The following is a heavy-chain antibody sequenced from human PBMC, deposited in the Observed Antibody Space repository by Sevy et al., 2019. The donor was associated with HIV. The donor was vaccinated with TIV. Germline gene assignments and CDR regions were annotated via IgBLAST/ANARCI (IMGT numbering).Heavy chain of an antibody. J-gene: IGHJ4*02. CDR3: ARVRYNYGQKYFDY. V-gene: IGHV3-11*06. CDR2: ISTSSSYT. D-gene: IGHD5-18*01. CDR1: GFTFSDYY. Sequence: GGSLRLSCTASGFTFSDYYMSWIRQAPGKGLEWVSYISTSSSYTSYPASVKGQFTISRENAKNSLYLQMNSLRVEDTAVYYCARVRYNYGQKYFDYWGQGTLVTVSS.